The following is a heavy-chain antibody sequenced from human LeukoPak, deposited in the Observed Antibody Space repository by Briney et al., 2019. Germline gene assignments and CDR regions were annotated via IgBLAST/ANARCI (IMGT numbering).Heavy chain of an antibody. CDR2: ISGSGGST. D-gene: IGHD2-2*01. V-gene: IGHV3-23*01. J-gene: IGHJ4*02. CDR1: GFTFSSYA. CDR3: AKGDIVVVPAALPPPYYGSGRHHEDSGSIRDY. Sequence: GGSLRLSCAASGFTFSSYAMSWVRRAPGKGLEWVSAISGSGGSTYYADSVKGRFTISRDNSKNTLYLQMNSLRAEDTAVYYCAKGDIVVVPAALPPPYYGSGRHHEDSGSIRDYWGQGTLVTVSS.